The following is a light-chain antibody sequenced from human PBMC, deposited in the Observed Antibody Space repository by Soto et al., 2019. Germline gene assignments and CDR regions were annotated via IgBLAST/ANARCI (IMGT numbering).Light chain of an antibody. V-gene: IGLV2-14*01. J-gene: IGLJ1*01. CDR1: RSDVGGYHY. Sequence: QSALTQPTSVSGSPGQSIPISCTGSRSDVGGYHYVSWYQQHPGKAPKHIIYEVNNRPSGVCNRFPGSKSGSTASLTISGLPAEYEADYYCSSYKSTSTPYVFGTGTKLTVL. CDR3: SSYKSTSTPYV. CDR2: EVN.